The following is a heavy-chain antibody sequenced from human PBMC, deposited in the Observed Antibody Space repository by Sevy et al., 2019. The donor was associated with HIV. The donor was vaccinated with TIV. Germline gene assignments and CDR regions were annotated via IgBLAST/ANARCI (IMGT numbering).Heavy chain of an antibody. V-gene: IGHV3-30*02. CDR1: GFTFSSYG. D-gene: IGHD1-7*01. Sequence: GGSLRLSCAASGFTFSSYGMHWVRQAPGKGLEWVAFIRYDGSNKYYADSVKGRFTISRDNSKNTLYLQMNILRAEDTAVYYCAKVPAGGTTLYYYYYMDVWGKGSTVTVSS. CDR3: AKVPAGGTTLYYYYYMDV. CDR2: IRYDGSNK. J-gene: IGHJ6*03.